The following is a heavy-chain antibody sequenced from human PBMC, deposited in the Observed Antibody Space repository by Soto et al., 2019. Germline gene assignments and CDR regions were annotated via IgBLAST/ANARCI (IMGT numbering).Heavy chain of an antibody. CDR3: ATEPYDITGNGIDS. CDR2: VYHTGST. CDR1: GGSISGYYY. Sequence: SETLSLTCTVSGGSISGYYYWNLIRQAPGKVVEWVGYVYHTGSTYHNPSLKSRGSISVDTSNNHFSLKLTAVTAADTAVYFCATEPYDITGNGIDSWGQGIPVTVSS. J-gene: IGHJ5*01. V-gene: IGHV4-30-4*02. D-gene: IGHD3-22*01.